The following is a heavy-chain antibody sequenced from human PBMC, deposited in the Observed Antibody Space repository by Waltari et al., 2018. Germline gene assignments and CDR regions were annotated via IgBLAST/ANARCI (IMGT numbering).Heavy chain of an antibody. D-gene: IGHD3-9*01. CDR1: GGSISSYY. CDR3: ARDLRYFDWPAGYYYYMDV. CDR2: IYYSGST. J-gene: IGHJ6*03. Sequence: QVQLQESGPGLVKPSETLSLTCPVSGGSISSYYWSWIRPPPGKGLEWIGYIYYSGSTNYTPSLKSRVTISVDTSKNQFSLKLSSVTAADTAVYYCARDLRYFDWPAGYYYYMDVWGKGTTVTVSS. V-gene: IGHV4-59*01.